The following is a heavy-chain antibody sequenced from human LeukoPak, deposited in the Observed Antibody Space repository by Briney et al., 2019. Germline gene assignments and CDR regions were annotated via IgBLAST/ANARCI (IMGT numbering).Heavy chain of an antibody. CDR3: ARSRTIAARRAFDI. D-gene: IGHD6-6*01. CDR2: INHSGST. CDR1: GGSFSGYY. J-gene: IGHJ3*02. V-gene: IGHV4-34*01. Sequence: KPSEALSLTCAVYGGSFSGYYWSWIRQPPGKRLEWIGEINHSGSTNYNPSLKSRVTISVDTSKNQFSLKLSSVTAADTAVYYCARSRTIAARRAFDIWGQGTMVTVSS.